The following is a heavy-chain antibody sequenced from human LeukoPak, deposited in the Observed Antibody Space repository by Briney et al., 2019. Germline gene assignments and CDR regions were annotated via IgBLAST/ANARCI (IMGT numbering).Heavy chain of an antibody. J-gene: IGHJ4*02. D-gene: IGHD6-13*01. Sequence: SETLSLTCTVSGGSISSSSYYWGWIRQPPGKGLEWIGSIYYSGSTYYNPSLKSRVTISVDTSKNQFSLKLSPVTAADTAVYYCARHLSSPGELHFDYWGQGTLVTVSS. V-gene: IGHV4-39*01. CDR2: IYYSGST. CDR1: GGSISSSSYY. CDR3: ARHLSSPGELHFDY.